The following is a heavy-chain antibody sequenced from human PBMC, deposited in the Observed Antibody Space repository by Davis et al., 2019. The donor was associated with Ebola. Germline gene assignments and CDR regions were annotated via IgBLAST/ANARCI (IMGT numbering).Heavy chain of an antibody. Sequence: PSETPSLTCAVYGGSFSGYYWSWIRQPPGKGLEWIGEINHSGSTNYNPSLKSRVTISVDTSKNQFSLKLSSVTAADTAVYYCARGRAYGMDVWGQGTTVTVSS. CDR1: GGSFSGYY. CDR3: ARGRAYGMDV. V-gene: IGHV4-34*01. J-gene: IGHJ6*02. CDR2: INHSGST.